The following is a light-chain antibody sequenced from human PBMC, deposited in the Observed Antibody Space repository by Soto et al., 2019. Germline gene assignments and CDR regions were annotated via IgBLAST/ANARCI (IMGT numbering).Light chain of an antibody. CDR2: DVS. J-gene: IGLJ3*02. V-gene: IGLV2-14*01. Sequence: QSVLTQPVSVSGSPGQSITISCTGTSSDVGTYNYVSWYQHRPGKAPKLMIYDVSYRPSGVSNRFSGSKSANTASLTISGLQAEDEADYYCSSYTTSNTQVFGGGTKLTVL. CDR3: SSYTTSNTQV. CDR1: SSDVGTYNY.